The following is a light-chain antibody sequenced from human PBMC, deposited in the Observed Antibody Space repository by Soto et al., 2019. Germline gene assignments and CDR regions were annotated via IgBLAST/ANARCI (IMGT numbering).Light chain of an antibody. Sequence: EIVLTQSPATLSLFPGERATLSCRASQSVNNYLAWYQQKPGQAPRLLIYDVFNRATGIPARFSGSGSGTDFTLTISSLEPEDFAVYYCQQRSNWPWLTFGGGTRVEIK. J-gene: IGKJ4*01. CDR1: QSVNNY. CDR3: QQRSNWPWLT. V-gene: IGKV3-11*01. CDR2: DVF.